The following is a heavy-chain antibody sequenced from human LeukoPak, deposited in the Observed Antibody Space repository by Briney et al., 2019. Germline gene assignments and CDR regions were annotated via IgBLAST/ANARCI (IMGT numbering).Heavy chain of an antibody. CDR2: ISGSGGST. D-gene: IGHD1-26*01. Sequence: PGGSLRLSCAASGYTFSSYAMGWVRQAPGKGLEWVSAISGSGGSTYYADSVKGRFTISRDNSKNTLYLQINSLRAEDTAVYYFAKVPLDKYGSYGSLPFRYYFDYWGQGTLVTVSS. J-gene: IGHJ4*02. V-gene: IGHV3-23*01. CDR3: AKVPLDKYGSYGSLPFRYYFDY. CDR1: GYTFSSYA.